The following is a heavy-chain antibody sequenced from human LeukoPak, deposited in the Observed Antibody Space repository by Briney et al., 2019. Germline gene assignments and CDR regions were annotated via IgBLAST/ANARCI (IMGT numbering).Heavy chain of an antibody. J-gene: IGHJ4*02. CDR2: ISGSSTHT. D-gene: IGHD3-3*01. CDR1: GFTFSIYA. CDR3: AKEHDYSNAAPEWGFDS. V-gene: IGHV3-23*01. Sequence: GGSLRLSCAASGFTFSIYAMSWVRQAPGKGLEWVSGISGSSTHTMDADSVRGRFTISRDNTRNTLYLHMNNVRAEDTALYYCAKEHDYSNAAPEWGFDSWGQGTRVTVSS.